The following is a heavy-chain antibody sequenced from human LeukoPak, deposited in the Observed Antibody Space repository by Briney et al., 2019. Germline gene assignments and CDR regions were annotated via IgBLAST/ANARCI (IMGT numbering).Heavy chain of an antibody. Sequence: PGGSLRLSCAASGFTFSDYYMSWIRQAPGKGLEWVSYISSSGSTIYYADSVKGRFTISRDNAKNSQYLQMNSLRAEDTAVYYCARYYYDSSGYYYFDYWGQGTLVTVSS. V-gene: IGHV3-11*01. CDR1: GFTFSDYY. CDR2: ISSSGSTI. D-gene: IGHD3-22*01. J-gene: IGHJ4*02. CDR3: ARYYYDSSGYYYFDY.